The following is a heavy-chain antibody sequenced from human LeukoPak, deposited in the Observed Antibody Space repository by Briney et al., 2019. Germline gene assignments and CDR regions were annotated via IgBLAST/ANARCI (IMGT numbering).Heavy chain of an antibody. J-gene: IGHJ4*02. V-gene: IGHV3-23*01. D-gene: IGHD3-10*01. CDR1: GFTFSSYA. CDR3: AKEGSGSYLRGYFDY. CDR2: ISGSSGST. Sequence: GGSLRLSCAASGFTFSSYAMRWVRQAPGKGLEWVSVISGSSGSTNYADSVRGRFTISRDNSKNTLHLQMNSLRAEDTAVYYCAKEGSGSYLRGYFDYWGLGTLVTVSS.